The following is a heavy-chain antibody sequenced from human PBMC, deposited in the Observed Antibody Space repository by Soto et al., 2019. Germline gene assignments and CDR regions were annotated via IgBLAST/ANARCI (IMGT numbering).Heavy chain of an antibody. V-gene: IGHV3-49*03. CDR3: SRYKRSDSEADV. CDR2: VRSKTFGGTT. D-gene: IGHD5-12*01. CDR1: GFSFGDYA. Sequence: HPGGSLRLSCTASGFSFGDYAVSWFRQGPGKGLEWVSFVRSKTFGGTTEYAASVKGRFIVSRDDSKSIAYLQMNSLKTEDTALYYCSRYKRSDSEADVWGRGTTVTVSS. J-gene: IGHJ6*04.